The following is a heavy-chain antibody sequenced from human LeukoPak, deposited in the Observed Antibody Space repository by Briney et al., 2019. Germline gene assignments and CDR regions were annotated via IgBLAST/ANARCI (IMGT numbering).Heavy chain of an antibody. D-gene: IGHD7-27*01. Sequence: ASVTVSCKASGYTFTAYYIHWVRQAPGQGLEWMGWINPISGGTNYAQNFQGRVTLTRDTSISTAYMELSGLRSDDTAVYYCARGPTHGDDYWGQGTLSPSPQ. V-gene: IGHV1-2*02. CDR1: GYTFTAYY. CDR2: INPISGGT. J-gene: IGHJ4*02. CDR3: ARGPTHGDDY.